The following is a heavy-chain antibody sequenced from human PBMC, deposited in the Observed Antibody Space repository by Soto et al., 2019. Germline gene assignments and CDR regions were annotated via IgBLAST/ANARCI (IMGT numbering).Heavy chain of an antibody. Sequence: EVQLVESGGGLVQPGRSLRLSCAASGFTFDDYAMHWVRQAPGKGLEWGSGISWNSGSIGYADSVKGRFTISRDNAKNYLYLQMNSLRAEDTALYYCAKDTVGEFYYFDYWGQGTLVTVSS. CDR2: ISWNSGSI. D-gene: IGHD4-17*01. V-gene: IGHV3-9*01. CDR1: GFTFDDYA. CDR3: AKDTVGEFYYFDY. J-gene: IGHJ4*02.